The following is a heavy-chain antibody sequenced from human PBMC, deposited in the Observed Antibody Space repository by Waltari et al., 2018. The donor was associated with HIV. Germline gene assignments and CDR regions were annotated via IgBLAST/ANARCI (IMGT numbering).Heavy chain of an antibody. CDR2: INQAGTER. V-gene: IGHV3-7*01. Sequence: EVHLVESGGGWVQPGGSLTLTCEASGFTFTFYWLSWVRQAPGKGGEWVANINQAGTERHYVDSVRGRFTISRDNGKTSVFLQMNSLTVEDTAVYYCATTHGSGDYDNDFDYWGQGTLV. J-gene: IGHJ4*02. CDR1: GFTFTFYW. CDR3: ATTHGSGDYDNDFDY. D-gene: IGHD3-10*01.